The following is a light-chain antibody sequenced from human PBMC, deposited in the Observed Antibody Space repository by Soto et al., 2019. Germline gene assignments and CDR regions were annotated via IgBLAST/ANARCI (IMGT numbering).Light chain of an antibody. CDR3: SSYTSSSTPCV. CDR2: EVS. Sequence: QSVLTRPASVSGSPGRSITMSGTGTSSDFGGYNSVSWYQQHPGKAPKLMIYEVSNRPSGVSNRFSGSKSGNTASLTISGLQAEDEADYYCSSYTSSSTPCVFGTGTKVTVL. V-gene: IGLV2-14*01. CDR1: SSDFGGYNS. J-gene: IGLJ1*01.